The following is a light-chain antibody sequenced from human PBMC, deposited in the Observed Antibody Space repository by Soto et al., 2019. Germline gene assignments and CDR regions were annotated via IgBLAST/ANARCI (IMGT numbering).Light chain of an antibody. V-gene: IGLV2-14*03. J-gene: IGLJ2*01. Sequence: QSALTQPASVSGSPGQSITISCTGTTSDIGAYNYVSWYQHHPGKAPKLLIYDVTDRPSGVSDRFSGSKSGNTASLTISGLQAEDEADYFCSSYTTINTVVLFGGGTQLTVL. CDR3: SSYTTINTVVL. CDR2: DVT. CDR1: TSDIGAYNY.